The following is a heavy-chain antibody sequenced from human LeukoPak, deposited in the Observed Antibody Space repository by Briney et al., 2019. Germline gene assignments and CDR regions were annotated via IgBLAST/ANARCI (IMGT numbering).Heavy chain of an antibody. Sequence: GGSVKVSCKASGYTFTRNGITWVRQAPGEEDEWMGWINTYNGNTNYAQKLQGRVTMTTDTSTSTVYMELRSLRSDDTAVYFCTRWFRAFNYESSGYSVFDYWGQGPLVTVSS. CDR1: GYTFTRNG. J-gene: IGHJ4*02. V-gene: IGHV1-18*01. D-gene: IGHD3-22*01. CDR3: TRWFRAFNYESSGYSVFDY. CDR2: INTYNGNT.